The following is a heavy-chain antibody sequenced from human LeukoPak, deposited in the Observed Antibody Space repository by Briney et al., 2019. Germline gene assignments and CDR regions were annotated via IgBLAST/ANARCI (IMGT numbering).Heavy chain of an antibody. CDR3: ARGGIAAAGWFDP. J-gene: IGHJ5*02. V-gene: IGHV4-34*01. CDR2: INHSGST. Sequence: SETLSLTCALYGGSFSGYYWRWIRPPPGKGLEWIGEINHSGSTNYNPSLKSRVTISVDTSKNQFSLKLSSVTAADTAVYYCARGGIAAAGWFDPWGQGNLVTVSS. CDR1: GGSFSGYY. D-gene: IGHD6-13*01.